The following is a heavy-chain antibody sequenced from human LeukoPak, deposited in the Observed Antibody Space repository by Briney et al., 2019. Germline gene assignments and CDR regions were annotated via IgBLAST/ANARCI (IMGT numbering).Heavy chain of an antibody. D-gene: IGHD6-19*01. CDR3: ARKSIAVAGTGFDY. V-gene: IGHV1-69*13. CDR1: GGTFSGYA. CDR2: IIPIFGTA. Sequence: ASVKVSCKASGGTFSGYAISWVRQAPGQGLEWMGGIIPIFGTANYAQKFQGRVTITADESTSTAYMELGSLRSEDTAVYYCARKSIAVAGTGFDYWGQGTLVTVSS. J-gene: IGHJ4*02.